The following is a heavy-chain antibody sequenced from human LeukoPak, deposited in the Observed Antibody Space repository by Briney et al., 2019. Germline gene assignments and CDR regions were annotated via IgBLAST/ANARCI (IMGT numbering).Heavy chain of an antibody. Sequence: SETLSLTCVVSGGSISSGGYSWTWIRQPPGKGLEWIGHIYYSGSTYYNPSLKSRVTISVDTSKNQFSLKLSSVTAADTAVYYCARRAGAYSHPYDYWGQGTLVTVSS. J-gene: IGHJ4*02. CDR2: IYYSGST. CDR1: GGSISSGGYS. D-gene: IGHD4/OR15-4a*01. CDR3: ARRAGAYSHPYDY. V-gene: IGHV4-30-4*07.